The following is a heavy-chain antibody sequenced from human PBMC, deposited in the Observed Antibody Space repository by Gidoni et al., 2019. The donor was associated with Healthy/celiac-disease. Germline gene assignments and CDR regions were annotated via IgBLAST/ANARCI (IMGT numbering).Heavy chain of an antibody. V-gene: IGHV3-23*01. D-gene: IGHD1-20*01. CDR1: GFTFSSYA. CDR3: AKDAGYSNWNDVGYYYGMDV. Sequence: EVQLLESGGGLVQPGGSLRLSCAASGFTFSSYAMSWVRQAPGKGLEWVSAISGSGGSTYYADSVKGRFTISRDNSKNTLYLQMNSLRAEDTAVYYCAKDAGYSNWNDVGYYYGMDVWGQGTTVTVSS. J-gene: IGHJ6*02. CDR2: ISGSGGST.